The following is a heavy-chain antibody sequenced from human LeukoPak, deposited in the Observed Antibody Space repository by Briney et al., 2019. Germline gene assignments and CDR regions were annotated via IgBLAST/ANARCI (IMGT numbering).Heavy chain of an antibody. D-gene: IGHD3-3*01. CDR2: ISSRSNTI. J-gene: IGHJ4*02. CDR1: GFTFSSYS. CDR3: ARDGPFDFWSGWDY. V-gene: IGHV3-48*01. Sequence: SGGSLRLSCAASGFTFSSYSMNWVRQAPGKGLEWVSYISSRSNTIYYADSVKGRFTISRDNAKNSLYLQMNSLRAEDTAAYYCARDGPFDFWSGWDYWGQGALVTVSS.